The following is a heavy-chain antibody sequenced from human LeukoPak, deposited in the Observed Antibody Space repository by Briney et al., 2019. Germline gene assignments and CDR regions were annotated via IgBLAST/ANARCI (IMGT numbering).Heavy chain of an antibody. V-gene: IGHV4-59*08. CDR3: ARCRYNWNDRDAFDI. Sequence: SETLSLTCTVSGGSISSYYWSWIRQPPGKGLEWIGYIYYSGSTNYNPSLKSRVTISVDTSKNQFSLKLSSVTAADTAVYYCARCRYNWNDRDAFDIWGQGTMVTVSS. J-gene: IGHJ3*02. CDR2: IYYSGST. D-gene: IGHD1-20*01. CDR1: GGSISSYY.